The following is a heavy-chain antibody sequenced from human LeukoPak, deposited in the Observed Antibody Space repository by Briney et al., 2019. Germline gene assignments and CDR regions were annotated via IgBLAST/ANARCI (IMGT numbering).Heavy chain of an antibody. Sequence: PSETLSLTCNVSGDSITSGAFYWAWIRQSPGKGLEWIGNVYYSGSTQYNPSLRGRVSISMDQTKNQFSLNLNSVSVTGTAIYYCARRDYAAWFDPWGQGTLVTVSS. J-gene: IGHJ5*02. D-gene: IGHD4/OR15-4a*01. CDR1: GDSITSGAFY. CDR3: ARRDYAAWFDP. V-gene: IGHV4-39*01. CDR2: VYYSGST.